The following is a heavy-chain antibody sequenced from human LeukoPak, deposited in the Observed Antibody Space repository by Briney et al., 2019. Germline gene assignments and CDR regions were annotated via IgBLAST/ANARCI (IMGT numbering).Heavy chain of an antibody. CDR2: IYYSGNT. D-gene: IGHD3-22*01. CDR3: ARNLDSSGTDRAFDI. J-gene: IGHJ3*02. Sequence: SQTLSLTCTVSGGSISNGGYYWSWIRQHPGKGLEWIGYIYYSGNTYYNPSLESRVTISVDTSKNQFSLKLTSVTAADTAVYYCARNLDSSGTDRAFDIWGQGTMVTVSS. CDR1: GGSISNGGYY. V-gene: IGHV4-31*03.